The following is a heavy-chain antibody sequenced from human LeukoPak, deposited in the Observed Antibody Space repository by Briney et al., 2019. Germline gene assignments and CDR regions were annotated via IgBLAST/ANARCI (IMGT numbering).Heavy chain of an antibody. J-gene: IGHJ3*02. D-gene: IGHD6-13*01. CDR2: IWYDGSNK. CDR3: ARPRYSSSSYAFDI. V-gene: IGHV3-33*01. CDR1: GFTFSSYG. Sequence: GGSLRLSCAASGFTFSSYGMHWVRQAPGKGLEWVAVIWYDGSNKYYADFVKGRFTISRDNSKNTLYLQMNSLRAEDTAVYYCARPRYSSSSYAFDIWGQGTMVTVSS.